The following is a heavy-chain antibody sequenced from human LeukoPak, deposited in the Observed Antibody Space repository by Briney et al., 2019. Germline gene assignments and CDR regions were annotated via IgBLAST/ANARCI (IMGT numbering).Heavy chain of an antibody. CDR1: GFTFSSYA. D-gene: IGHD2-15*01. Sequence: GGSLRLSCAASGFTFSSYAMSWVRQAPGKGLEWVSAISGSGGSTYYADSVKGRFTISRDNSKNTLYLQMNSLRAEDTAVYYCAKWGYCSGGSCYAVYWGQGTLVTVSS. J-gene: IGHJ4*02. CDR2: ISGSGGST. CDR3: AKWGYCSGGSCYAVY. V-gene: IGHV3-23*01.